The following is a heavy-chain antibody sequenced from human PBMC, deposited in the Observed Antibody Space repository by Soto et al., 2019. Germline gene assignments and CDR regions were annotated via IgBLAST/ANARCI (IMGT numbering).Heavy chain of an antibody. CDR3: AKEIGQWLGPELDY. D-gene: IGHD6-19*01. V-gene: IGHV3-9*01. CDR1: GFTFDDYA. CDR2: ISWNSGSI. Sequence: EVQLVESGGGLVQPGRSLRLSCAASGFTFDDYAMHWVRQAPGKGLAWVSGISWNSGSIGYADSVKGRFTISSDNAKNSLDLQMNGLRAEDTALYYCAKEIGQWLGPELDYWGQGTLGTVSS. J-gene: IGHJ4*02.